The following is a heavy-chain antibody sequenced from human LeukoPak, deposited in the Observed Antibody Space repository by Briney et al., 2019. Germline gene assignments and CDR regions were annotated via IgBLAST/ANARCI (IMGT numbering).Heavy chain of an antibody. CDR1: GGSISSSSYY. CDR2: IYYSGST. D-gene: IGHD3-10*01. CDR3: ARGTYYYGSGSPYNWFDP. Sequence: SETLSLTCTVSGGSISSSSYYWGWIRQPPGKGLEWIRSIYYSGSTYYNPSLKSRVTISVDTSKNQFSLKLSSVTAADTAVYYCARGTYYYGSGSPYNWFDPWGQGTLVTVSS. J-gene: IGHJ5*02. V-gene: IGHV4-39*01.